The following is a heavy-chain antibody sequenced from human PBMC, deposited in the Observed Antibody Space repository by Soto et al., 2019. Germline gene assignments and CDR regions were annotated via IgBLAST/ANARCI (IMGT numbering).Heavy chain of an antibody. Sequence: GGSLRLSCAASGFTFSSYAMSWVRQAPGKGLEWVSAISGSGGSTYYADSVKGRFTISRDNSKNTLYLQMNSLRAEDTAVYYCAKDLVDDFWIGYYASHYYYGMDVWGQGTTVSGSS. CDR2: ISGSGGST. D-gene: IGHD3-3*01. V-gene: IGHV3-23*01. J-gene: IGHJ6*02. CDR1: GFTFSSYA. CDR3: AKDLVDDFWIGYYASHYYYGMDV.